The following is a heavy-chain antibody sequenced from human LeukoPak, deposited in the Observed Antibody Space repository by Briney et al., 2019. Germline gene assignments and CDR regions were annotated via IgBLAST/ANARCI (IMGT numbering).Heavy chain of an antibody. CDR3: ARGTSPGSAPFDP. Sequence: SETLSLTCTVSGGSISSSSYYWGWIRQPPGKGLEWIGSIYYSGSTYYNPSLKSRVTISVDTSKNQFSLKLSSVTAADTAVYYCARGTSPGSAPFDPWGQGTLVTVSS. J-gene: IGHJ5*02. CDR1: GGSISSSSYY. CDR2: IYYSGST. V-gene: IGHV4-39*07. D-gene: IGHD3-10*01.